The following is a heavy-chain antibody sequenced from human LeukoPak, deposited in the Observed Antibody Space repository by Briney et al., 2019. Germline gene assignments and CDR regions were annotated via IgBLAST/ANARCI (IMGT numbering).Heavy chain of an antibody. CDR2: ISSSSSYI. CDR1: GFTFSSYS. D-gene: IGHD6-13*01. V-gene: IGHV3-21*01. J-gene: IGHJ4*02. Sequence: GGSLRLSCAASGFTFSSYSMNWVRQAPGKGLEWVSSISSSSSYIYYADSVKGRFTISRDNAKNSLYLQMNSLRAEDTAVYYCARGNRYSSSWSNFDYWGQGTLVTVSS. CDR3: ARGNRYSSSWSNFDY.